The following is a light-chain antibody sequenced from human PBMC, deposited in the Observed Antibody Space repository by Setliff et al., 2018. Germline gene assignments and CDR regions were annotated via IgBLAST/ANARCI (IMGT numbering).Light chain of an antibody. V-gene: IGLV1-40*01. J-gene: IGLJ1*01. CDR3: SSYAGSNNFPYV. CDR1: SSNIGAGYD. CDR2: DNS. Sequence: QSVLTQPPSVSGAPGQRVTISCTGSSSNIGAGYDVHWYQQLPGTAPKLLIYDNSNRPSGVPDRFSGSKSGTSASLAITGLQAEDEADYYCSSYAGSNNFPYVFGTGTKVTVL.